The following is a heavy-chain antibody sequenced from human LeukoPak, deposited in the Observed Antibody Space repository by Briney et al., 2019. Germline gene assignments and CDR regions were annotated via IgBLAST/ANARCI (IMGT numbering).Heavy chain of an antibody. Sequence: PGGSLRLSCAASGFNFSTYWMTWVRQAPGKGLEWVANIKRDGSDKYYVDSVKGRFTISRDNAKNSLYLQMNSLRAEDTAVYYCARDGGRKEDYWGQGTLVTVSS. CDR2: IKRDGSDK. CDR3: ARDGGRKEDY. V-gene: IGHV3-7*01. J-gene: IGHJ4*02. CDR1: GFNFSTYW.